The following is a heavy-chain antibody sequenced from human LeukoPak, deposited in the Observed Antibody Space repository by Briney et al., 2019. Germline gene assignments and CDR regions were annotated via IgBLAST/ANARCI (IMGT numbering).Heavy chain of an antibody. V-gene: IGHV3-23*01. CDR2: ISGSGGST. D-gene: IGHD7-27*01. CDR3: AKDQVGYWGSPLFDY. J-gene: IGHJ4*02. CDR1: GFTFSSYW. Sequence: GGSLRLSCAASGFTFSSYWMHWVRQAPGKGLEWVSAISGSGGSTYYADSVKGRFTISRDNSKNTLYLQMNSLRAEDTAVYYCAKDQVGYWGSPLFDYWGQGTLVTVSS.